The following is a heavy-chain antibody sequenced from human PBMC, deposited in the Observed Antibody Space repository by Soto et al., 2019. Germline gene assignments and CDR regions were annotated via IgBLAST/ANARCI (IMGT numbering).Heavy chain of an antibody. CDR2: IYYSGST. CDR1: GGSISSGDYY. V-gene: IGHV4-61*08. Sequence: SETLSLTCTVSGGSISSGDYYWSWIRKPPGKGLEWIGYIYYSGSTNYNPSLKSRVTISVDTSKNQFSLKLSSVTAADTAVYYCASSNIAAAGFYYYGMDVWGRGTTVTVSS. J-gene: IGHJ6*02. CDR3: ASSNIAAAGFYYYGMDV. D-gene: IGHD6-13*01.